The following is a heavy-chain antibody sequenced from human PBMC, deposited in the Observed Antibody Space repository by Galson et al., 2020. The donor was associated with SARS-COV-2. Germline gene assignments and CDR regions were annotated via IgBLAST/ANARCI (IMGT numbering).Heavy chain of an antibody. Sequence: GESLKISCAASGFTFSSYGMHWVRQAPGKGLEWVAVISYDGSNKYYADSVKGRFTISRDNSKNTLYLQMNSLRAEDTAVYYCAKDSVATIPSPFDYWGQGTLVTVSS. CDR3: AKDSVATIPSPFDY. CDR2: ISYDGSNK. J-gene: IGHJ4*02. D-gene: IGHD5-12*01. CDR1: GFTFSSYG. V-gene: IGHV3-30*18.